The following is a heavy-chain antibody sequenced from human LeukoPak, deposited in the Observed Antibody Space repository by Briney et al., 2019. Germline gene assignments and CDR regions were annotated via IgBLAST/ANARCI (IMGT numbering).Heavy chain of an antibody. CDR1: GFMFSSNW. D-gene: IGHD5-24*01. CDR3: AKEGRSLQTY. J-gene: IGHJ4*02. V-gene: IGHV3-7*03. Sequence: GGSLRLSCAASGFMFSSNWMIWVRLAPGKGLEWVANIKEDGTETYYVDSVKGRFTISRDNAKNSLYLQMNSLRVEDTAVYYCAKEGRSLQTYWGQGTLVTVSS. CDR2: IKEDGTET.